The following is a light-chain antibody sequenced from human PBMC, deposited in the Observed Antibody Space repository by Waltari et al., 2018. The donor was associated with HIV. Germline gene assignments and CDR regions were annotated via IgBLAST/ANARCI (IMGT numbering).Light chain of an antibody. Sequence: DIQMIQSPSNLSASVGDAVTINCRASHDIKSWLAWYQHKPRQAPKLLIYKASTLESGVSSRFSGAGSATNFTFTIASLQVDDIATYYCQQYNTFSFTFGPGTTV. CDR1: HDIKSW. CDR3: QQYNTFSFT. J-gene: IGKJ3*01. CDR2: KAS. V-gene: IGKV1-5*03.